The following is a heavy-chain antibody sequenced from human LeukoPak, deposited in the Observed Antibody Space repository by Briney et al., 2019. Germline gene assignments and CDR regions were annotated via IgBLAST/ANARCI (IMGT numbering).Heavy chain of an antibody. CDR1: GYTFTGYY. CDR2: INPNSGGT. CDR3: ARDSFGVRGFGH. J-gene: IGHJ4*02. V-gene: IGHV1-2*06. D-gene: IGHD3-10*01. Sequence: ASVKVSCKASGYTFTGYYMRWVRQAPGQGLEWMGRINPNSGGTNYAQKFQGRVTMTRDTSISTAYMELSSLRSEDTAIYYCARDSFGVRGFGHWGQGTPVTVSS.